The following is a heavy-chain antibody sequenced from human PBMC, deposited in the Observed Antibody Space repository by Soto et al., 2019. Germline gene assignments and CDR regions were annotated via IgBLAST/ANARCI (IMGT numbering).Heavy chain of an antibody. CDR2: IKSKTDGGTT. D-gene: IGHD2-8*01. V-gene: IGHV3-15*07. CDR1: GFTFSNAW. J-gene: IGHJ4*02. Sequence: EVQLVESGGDLVKPGGSLRLSCAASGFTFSNAWMNWFRQAPGKGLEWVGRIKSKTDGGTTDYVAPVKGRFNISRDDSKNTLSLHMNSLKTEDTDVYYCTTASYCSNGVCYTVYYFDYWGQGTLVTVSS. CDR3: TTASYCSNGVCYTVYYFDY.